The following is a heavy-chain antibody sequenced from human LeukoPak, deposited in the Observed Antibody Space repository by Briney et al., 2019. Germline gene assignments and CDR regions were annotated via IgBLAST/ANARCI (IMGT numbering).Heavy chain of an antibody. CDR1: GYSFTSYW. Sequence: GESLKISCKGSGYSFTSYWIGWVRQMPGKGLEWMGIIYPGDSDTRYSPSFQGQVTISADESISTAYLQWSSLKASDTAMYYCARSRGGESIAAAGNFDYWGQGTLVTVSS. D-gene: IGHD6-13*01. CDR3: ARSRGGESIAAAGNFDY. CDR2: IYPGDSDT. V-gene: IGHV5-51*01. J-gene: IGHJ4*02.